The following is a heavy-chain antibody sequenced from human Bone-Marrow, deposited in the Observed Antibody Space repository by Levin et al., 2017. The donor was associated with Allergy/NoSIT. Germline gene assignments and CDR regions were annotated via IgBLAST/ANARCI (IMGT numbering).Heavy chain of an antibody. Sequence: ASVKVSCEASGYTFIDYYIHWVRQAPGQGLEWMGIITPSGGSTTHAQKFQGRVTMTRDTSTSTANMELSSLRSEDTAVYYCARATGDILSGYYICDYWGQGTLVTVSP. D-gene: IGHD3-9*01. J-gene: IGHJ4*02. CDR2: ITPSGGST. CDR1: GYTFIDYY. V-gene: IGHV1-46*01. CDR3: ARATGDILSGYYICDY.